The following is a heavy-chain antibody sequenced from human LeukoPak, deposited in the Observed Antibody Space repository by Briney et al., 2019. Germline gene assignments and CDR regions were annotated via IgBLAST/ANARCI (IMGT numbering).Heavy chain of an antibody. V-gene: IGHV1-2*02. CDR1: GYTFTGYY. Sequence: ASVKVSCKASGYTFTGYYMHWVRQAPGQGLEWMGWINPNSGGTNYAQKFQGRVTVTRDTSISTAYMELSRLRSDDTAVYYCAITVTSQLLWYLNDAFDIWGQGTMVTVSS. J-gene: IGHJ3*02. CDR2: INPNSGGT. D-gene: IGHD2-2*01. CDR3: AITVTSQLLWYLNDAFDI.